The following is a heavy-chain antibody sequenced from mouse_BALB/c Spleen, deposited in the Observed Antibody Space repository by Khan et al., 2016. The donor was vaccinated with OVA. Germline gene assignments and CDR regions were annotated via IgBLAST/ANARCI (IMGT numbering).Heavy chain of an antibody. D-gene: IGHD1-2*01. CDR3: ARGGGTAPFAY. Sequence: EVELVESGGGLVQPGGSRKLSCAASGFTFSDYGMAWVRQAPGKGPEWVAFISDLAYTIYYGDAVTGRFTISRENAKNTLYLEMSSLRSADPAIYYCARGGGTAPFAYWGLGTLVTVSA. CDR2: ISDLAYTI. J-gene: IGHJ3*01. CDR1: GFTFSDYG. V-gene: IGHV5-15*02.